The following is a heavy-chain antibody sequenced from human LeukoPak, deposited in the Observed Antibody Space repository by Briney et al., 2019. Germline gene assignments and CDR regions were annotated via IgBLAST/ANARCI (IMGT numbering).Heavy chain of an antibody. CDR1: GFTLSSYV. Sequence: PGRSLRLSCAASGFTLSSYVMHWVRQAPGKGLEWVSAISGSGGSTYYADSVKGRFTISRDNSKNTLYLQMNSLRAEDTAVYYCAELGITMIGGVWGKGTTVTISS. CDR2: ISGSGGST. D-gene: IGHD3-10*02. J-gene: IGHJ6*04. V-gene: IGHV3-23*01. CDR3: AELGITMIGGV.